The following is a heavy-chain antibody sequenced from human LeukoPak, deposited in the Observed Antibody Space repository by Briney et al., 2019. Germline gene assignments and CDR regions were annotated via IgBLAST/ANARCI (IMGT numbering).Heavy chain of an antibody. J-gene: IGHJ4*02. CDR1: GFTFRAFA. CDR2: ISATGHSI. Sequence: GGSLRLSCDASGFTFRAFAMNWVRQTPGMGLEWVVSISATGHSIYYSESLRGRFSVSRDNAKNSLYLQMNSLRAEDTAVYYCARGIGYGSGSFDYWGQGTLVTVSS. CDR3: ARGIGYGSGSFDY. D-gene: IGHD3-10*01. V-gene: IGHV3-21*01.